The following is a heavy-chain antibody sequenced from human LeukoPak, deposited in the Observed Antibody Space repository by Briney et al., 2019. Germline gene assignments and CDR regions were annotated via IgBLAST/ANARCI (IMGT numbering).Heavy chain of an antibody. D-gene: IGHD6-13*01. J-gene: IGHJ4*02. Sequence: GGSLRFSCAASGFTFSDYYMSWIRQAPGKGLEWVSYISSSGSTIYYADSVKGRFTISRDNAKNSLYLQMNSLRAEDTAVYYCARSSYTSSWYPDYWGQGTLVTVSS. CDR1: GFTFSDYY. V-gene: IGHV3-11*04. CDR2: ISSSGSTI. CDR3: ARSSYTSSWYPDY.